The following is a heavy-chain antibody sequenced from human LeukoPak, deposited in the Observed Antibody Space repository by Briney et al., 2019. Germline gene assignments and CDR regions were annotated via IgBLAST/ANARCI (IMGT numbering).Heavy chain of an antibody. V-gene: IGHV3-23*01. CDR3: VKGFVHPTYYFDY. CDR2: FTGSGDGT. Sequence: GGSLRLSCAAPGFTFSNYAMRWGRKAPGKRREWVSSFTGSGDGTYYADSVRGRFPISRDNSENTLYLQLNSLRAEDTDVYFCVKGFVHPTYYFDYWGQGTLVTVSS. J-gene: IGHJ4*02. D-gene: IGHD3-10*01. CDR1: GFTFSNYA.